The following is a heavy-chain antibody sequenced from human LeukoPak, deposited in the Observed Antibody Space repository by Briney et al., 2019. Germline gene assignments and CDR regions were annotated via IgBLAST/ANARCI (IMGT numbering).Heavy chain of an antibody. CDR1: GGSIISSSYY. CDR2: INYSRNP. Sequence: SATLSLTCTVSGGSIISSSYYWGWIRQPPGQGLEWIGNINYSRNPYYNPSLKSRVTISVDTSKNQFSLKLSSVTAADTAMYYCAREKIGTGTVLGKDYYYMDVWGKGTTVTVSS. D-gene: IGHD3-16*01. CDR3: AREKIGTGTVLGKDYYYMDV. V-gene: IGHV4-39*07. J-gene: IGHJ6*03.